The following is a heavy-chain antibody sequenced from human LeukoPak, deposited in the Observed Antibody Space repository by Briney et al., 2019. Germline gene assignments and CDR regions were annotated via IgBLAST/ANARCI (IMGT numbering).Heavy chain of an antibody. CDR3: AKTFPYGTTWFGFCDY. V-gene: IGHV3-23*01. D-gene: IGHD3-10*01. J-gene: IGHJ4*02. Sequence: PGGSLRLSCTASGFPFSNNVMTWVRQAPGRRLDWLSAISGGGGDTYYADSVKGRFTISRDNSKNILYLQMSSLTAEDTAVYYCAKTFPYGTTWFGFCDYWGQGALVTVSS. CDR1: GFPFSNNV. CDR2: ISGGGGDT.